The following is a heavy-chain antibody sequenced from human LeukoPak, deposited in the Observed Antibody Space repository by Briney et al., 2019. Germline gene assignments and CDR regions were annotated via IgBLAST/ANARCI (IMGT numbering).Heavy chain of an antibody. CDR2: ISAYNGNT. CDR3: ATKNFYYDSSGYYY. CDR1: RYTFTSYG. D-gene: IGHD3-22*01. V-gene: IGHV1-18*01. Sequence: ASVKVSCKASRYTFTSYGISWVRQAPGQGLEWMGWISAYNGNTNYAQKLQGRVTMTTDTSTSTAYMELRSLRSDDTAVYYCATKNFYYDSSGYYYWGQGTLVTVSS. J-gene: IGHJ4*02.